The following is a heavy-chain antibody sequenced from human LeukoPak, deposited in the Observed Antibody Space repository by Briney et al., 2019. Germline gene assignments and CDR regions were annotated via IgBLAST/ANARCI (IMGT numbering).Heavy chain of an antibody. V-gene: IGHV1-69*05. J-gene: IGHJ3*02. CDR2: IIPIFGTA. D-gene: IGHD3-22*01. CDR3: ARDDYYDSSGSRAGAFDI. Sequence: SVKVSCKASGGTFSSYAISWVRQAPGQGLEWMGRIIPIFGTANYAQKFQGRVTITTHESTSTAYMELSSLRSEDTAVYYCARDDYYDSSGSRAGAFDIWGQGTMVTVSS. CDR1: GGTFSSYA.